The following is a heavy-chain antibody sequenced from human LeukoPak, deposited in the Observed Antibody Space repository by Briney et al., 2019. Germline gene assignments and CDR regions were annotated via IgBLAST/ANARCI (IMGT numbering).Heavy chain of an antibody. CDR1: GGSISSYY. D-gene: IGHD2-2*01. CDR3: ARAPASTYPYYYGMDV. CDR2: IYYSGGT. V-gene: IGHV4-59*01. J-gene: IGHJ6*02. Sequence: SETLSLTCTVSGGSISSYYWSWIRQPPGKGLEWIGYIYYSGGTSYNPSLKSRVTISVDTSKNQFSLKLSSVTAADTAVYYCARAPASTYPYYYGMDVWGQGTTVTVSS.